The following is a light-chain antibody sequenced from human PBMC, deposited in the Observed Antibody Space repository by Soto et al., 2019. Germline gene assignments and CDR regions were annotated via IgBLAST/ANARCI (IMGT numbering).Light chain of an antibody. J-gene: IGKJ4*01. Sequence: EIVMTQSPATLSVSQGERATLSCRASQSVITNLAWYQKKTGQAPRILIYGASTRAAIIPARFSGIVSGTDFNLTIRRLETEDCAVYEGQQRSNWSGTFCGLTKGEIK. V-gene: IGKV3-15*01. CDR2: GAS. CDR3: QQRSNWSGT. CDR1: QSVITN.